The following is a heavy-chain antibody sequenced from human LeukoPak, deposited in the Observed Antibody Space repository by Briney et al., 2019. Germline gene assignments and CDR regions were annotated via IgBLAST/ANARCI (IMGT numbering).Heavy chain of an antibody. Sequence: GGSLRLSCAASGFTFSSYSMNWVRQAPGKGLVWVSRINNDGSGTNYADSVKGRFTISRDNAKNTLYLQMNSLRAEDTAVYYCARGASRDGYNEVYWGQGTLVTVSS. CDR1: GFTFSSYS. D-gene: IGHD5-24*01. V-gene: IGHV3-74*01. CDR3: ARGASRDGYNEVY. J-gene: IGHJ4*02. CDR2: INNDGSGT.